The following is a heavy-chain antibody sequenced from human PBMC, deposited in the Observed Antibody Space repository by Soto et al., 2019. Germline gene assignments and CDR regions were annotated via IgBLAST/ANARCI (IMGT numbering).Heavy chain of an antibody. CDR2: IWYDGSNK. CDR3: ARSKDSSSSWFDP. J-gene: IGHJ5*02. D-gene: IGHD6-6*01. CDR1: GFTFSSYG. Sequence: GGSLRLSCAASGFTFSSYGMHWVRQAPGKGLEWVAVIWYDGSNKYYADSVKGRFTISRDNSKNTLYLQMNSLRAEDTAVYYCARSKDSSSSWFDPWGQGTLVTVSS. V-gene: IGHV3-33*08.